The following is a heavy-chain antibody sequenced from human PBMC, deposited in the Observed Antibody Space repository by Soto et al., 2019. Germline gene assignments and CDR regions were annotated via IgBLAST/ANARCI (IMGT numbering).Heavy chain of an antibody. V-gene: IGHV3-30-3*01. D-gene: IGHD6-19*01. CDR3: ARDYGSSGWYFVLDY. J-gene: IGHJ4*02. CDR1: GFTFSSYA. Sequence: GGSLRLSCAASGFTFSSYAMHWVRQAPGKGLEWVAVISYDGSNKYYADSVKGRFTISRDNSKNTLYLQMNSLRAEDTAVYYCARDYGSSGWYFVLDYWGQGTLVTVSS. CDR2: ISYDGSNK.